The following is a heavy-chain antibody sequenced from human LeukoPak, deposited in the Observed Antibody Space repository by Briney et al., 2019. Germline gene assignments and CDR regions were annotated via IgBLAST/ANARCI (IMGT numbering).Heavy chain of an antibody. D-gene: IGHD2-15*01. Sequence: GGSLRLSCAASGFTFSSYAMSWVRQAPGEGLEWGSAICGSGGSTYYADSVKGRFTISRDNAKNTLYLQMNSLRAEDTAVYYCARASIPDCSGGSCYLNYIDYWGQGTLVTVSS. CDR1: GFTFSSYA. CDR3: ARASIPDCSGGSCYLNYIDY. V-gene: IGHV3-23*01. CDR2: ICGSGGST. J-gene: IGHJ4*02.